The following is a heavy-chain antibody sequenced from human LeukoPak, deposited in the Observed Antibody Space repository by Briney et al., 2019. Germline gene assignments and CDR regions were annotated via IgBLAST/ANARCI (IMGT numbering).Heavy chain of an antibody. CDR1: GFTFTNYA. J-gene: IGHJ4*02. V-gene: IGHV3-23*01. CDR2: IRGNTGST. CDR3: AKAYNSGWYYFDY. Sequence: GGSLRLSCAASGFTFTNYAMSWVRQTPGKGLEWVSGIRGNTGSTHYADSVKGRFTISRDDSKNTLYLQMNSLRAEDTAVYYCAKAYNSGWYYFDYWGQGTLVTVSS. D-gene: IGHD6-19*01.